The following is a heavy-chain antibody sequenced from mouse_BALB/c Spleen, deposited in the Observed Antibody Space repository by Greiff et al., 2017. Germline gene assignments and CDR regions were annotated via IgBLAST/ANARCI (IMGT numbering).Heavy chain of an antibody. CDR2: IWGDGST. V-gene: IGHV2-6-7*01. CDR3: ASPYYYGSSSLAY. Sequence: QVQLKQSGPGLVAPSQSLSITCTVSGFSLTGYGVNWVRQPPGKGLEWLGMIWGDGSTDYNSALKSRLSISKDNSKSQVFLKMNSLQTDDTARYYCASPYYYGSSSLAYWGQGTLVTVSA. J-gene: IGHJ3*01. D-gene: IGHD1-1*01. CDR1: GFSLTGYG.